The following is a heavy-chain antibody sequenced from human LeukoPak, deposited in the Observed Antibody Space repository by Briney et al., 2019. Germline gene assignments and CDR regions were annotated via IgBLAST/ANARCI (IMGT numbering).Heavy chain of an antibody. Sequence: SGPTLVKPTQTLTLTCIFAGFALSTSGVGVGWIRQPPGKALEWLALIYWNDDKRYYPALKSRLTITKNNYKNQVVLTMTNMDTVDTATYYCSRLLRYFVCFDGWGQGTLVTVSS. V-gene: IGHV2-5*01. D-gene: IGHD3-9*01. CDR2: IYWNDDK. CDR3: SRLLRYFVCFDG. CDR1: GFALSTSGVG. J-gene: IGHJ4*02.